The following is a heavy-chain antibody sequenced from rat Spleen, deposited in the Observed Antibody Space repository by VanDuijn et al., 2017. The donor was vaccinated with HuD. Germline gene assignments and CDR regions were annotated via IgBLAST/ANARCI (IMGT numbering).Heavy chain of an antibody. J-gene: IGHJ2*01. CDR2: ISYEGSST. CDR3: ARQGYGDY. Sequence: EVQLVESGGGLVQPGRSLKLSCAASGFTFSDYYMAWVRQAPKKGLEWVASISYEGSSTYYGDSVKGRFTISRDNAKSTLYLQMNSLRSEDTATYYCARQGYGDYWGQGVMVTVSS. V-gene: IGHV5-22*01. D-gene: IGHD1-11*01. CDR1: GFTFSDYY.